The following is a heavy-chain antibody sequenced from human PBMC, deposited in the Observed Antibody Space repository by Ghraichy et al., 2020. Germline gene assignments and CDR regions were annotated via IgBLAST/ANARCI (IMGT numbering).Heavy chain of an antibody. CDR1: GSSISNGYY. CDR3: ARSTMSGGSDY. D-gene: IGHD3-16*01. Sequence: SETLSLTCSVSGSSISNGYYWGWIRQSPGKGLEWIGRIFHSGSTYYNPSLKSRVTMSVDTSKIQFSLKMNSVTAADSAVYYCARSTMSGGSDYWGQGTLVTVSS. CDR2: IFHSGST. J-gene: IGHJ4*02. V-gene: IGHV4-38-2*02.